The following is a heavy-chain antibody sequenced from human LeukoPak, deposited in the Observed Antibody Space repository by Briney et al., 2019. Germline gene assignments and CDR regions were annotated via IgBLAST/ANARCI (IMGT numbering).Heavy chain of an antibody. J-gene: IGHJ4*02. D-gene: IGHD1-26*01. V-gene: IGHV4-61*02. CDR2: IYASGST. CDR3: AREPLGPPYYFDF. Sequence: SETLSLTCTVSGDSISSGNYYWIWLRQPAGKGLEWIGRIYASGSTNYNPSLKSRVTISKDTSKNQFSLKLNSVTAADTAVYYCAREPLGPPYYFDFWGQGTLVTVSS. CDR1: GDSISSGNYY.